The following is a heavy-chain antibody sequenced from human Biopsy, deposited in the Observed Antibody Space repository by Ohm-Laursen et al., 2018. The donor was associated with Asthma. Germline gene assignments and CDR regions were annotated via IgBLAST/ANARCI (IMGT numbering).Heavy chain of an antibody. CDR3: ARKAGSCISRTCYSLDF. D-gene: IGHD2-2*01. Sequence: SVKISCKSLGGTFNTYVIGWVRQAPGQGLEWMGGINSVFGTTTYPQKFQDRVTITADDSASTVYMELSSLRSEDTAVYYCARKAGSCISRTCYSLDFWGQGTLVTVSS. CDR1: GGTFNTYV. CDR2: INSVFGTT. V-gene: IGHV1-69*13. J-gene: IGHJ4*02.